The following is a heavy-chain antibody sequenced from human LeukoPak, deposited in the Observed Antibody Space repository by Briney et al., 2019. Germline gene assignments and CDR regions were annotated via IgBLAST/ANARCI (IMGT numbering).Heavy chain of an antibody. CDR3: ARGRNDFWSGDWFDS. Sequence: SETLSLTCTVSGGSISSDSGSWIRQPAGKGLEGIGRIYSSGSTNYSPFLKPRVTISVDMSTSQFSLNLTSVTAAATAVYYCARGRNDFWSGDWFDSWGQGTLVTVSS. CDR1: GGSISSDS. CDR2: IYSSGST. J-gene: IGHJ5*01. V-gene: IGHV4-4*07. D-gene: IGHD3-3*01.